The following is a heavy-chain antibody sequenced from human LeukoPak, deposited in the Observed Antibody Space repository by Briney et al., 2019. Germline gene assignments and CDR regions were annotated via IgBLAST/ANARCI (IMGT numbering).Heavy chain of an antibody. Sequence: ASVKVSCKASGYTFTSYAMHWVRQAPGQRLEWMGWINAGNGNTKYSQKFQGRVTITRDTSASTAYMELSSLRSEDTAVYYCARDHIVVVPAAMGPSYYYYYGMDVWGQGTTVTVSS. D-gene: IGHD2-2*01. CDR1: GYTFTSYA. V-gene: IGHV1-3*01. CDR3: ARDHIVVVPAAMGPSYYYYYGMDV. J-gene: IGHJ6*02. CDR2: INAGNGNT.